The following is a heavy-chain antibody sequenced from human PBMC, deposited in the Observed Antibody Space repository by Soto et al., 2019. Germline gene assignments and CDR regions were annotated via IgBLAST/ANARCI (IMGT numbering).Heavy chain of an antibody. CDR3: ARKPYSSGWYGGGRRYFDY. Sequence: GGSLRLSCAASGFTFSSYWMSWVRQAPGKGLEWVANIKQDGSEKYYVDSVKGRFTISRDNAKNSLYLQMNSLRAEDTAVYYCARKPYSSGWYGGGRRYFDYWGQGTLVTVSS. D-gene: IGHD6-19*01. J-gene: IGHJ4*02. V-gene: IGHV3-7*01. CDR2: IKQDGSEK. CDR1: GFTFSSYW.